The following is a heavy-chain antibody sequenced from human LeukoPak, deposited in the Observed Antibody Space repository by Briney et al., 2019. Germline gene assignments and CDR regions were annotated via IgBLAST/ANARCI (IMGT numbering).Heavy chain of an antibody. CDR1: GFTFSSYS. CDR3: XXXXXXXXXXXXXSGGLGYMDV. D-gene: IGHD4-23*01. Sequence: PGGSLRLSCAASGFTFSSYSMNWVRQAPGKGLEWVSSISSSSSYIYYADSVKGRFTISRDNAKNSLYLQMNSLRAEDTAVYYXXXXXXXXXXXXXXSGGLGYMDVWGKGTTVTISS. J-gene: IGHJ6*03. CDR2: ISSSSSYI. V-gene: IGHV3-21*04.